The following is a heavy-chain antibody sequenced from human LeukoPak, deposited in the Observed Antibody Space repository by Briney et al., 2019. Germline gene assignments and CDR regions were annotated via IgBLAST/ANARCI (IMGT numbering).Heavy chain of an antibody. V-gene: IGHV4-61*02. CDR1: GGSISSGSYY. J-gene: IGHJ4*02. Sequence: RTSETLSLTCTVSGGSISSGSYYWSWIRQPAGKGLEWIGRIYTSGSTNYNPSLKSRVTISVDTSKNQFSLKLSSVTAADTAVYYCAREWAGDIAARTFDYWGQGTLVTVSS. D-gene: IGHD6-6*01. CDR2: IYTSGST. CDR3: AREWAGDIAARTFDY.